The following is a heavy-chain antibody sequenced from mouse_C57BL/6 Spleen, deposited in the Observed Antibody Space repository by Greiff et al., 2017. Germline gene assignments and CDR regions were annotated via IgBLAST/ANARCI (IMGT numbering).Heavy chain of an antibody. CDR1: GYTFTDYY. J-gene: IGHJ3*01. CDR3: ARGLYYGSSYTWFAY. Sequence: DVKLVESGPVLVKPGASVKMSCKASGYTFTDYYMNWVKQSHGKSLEWIGVINPYNGGTSYNQKFKGKATLTVDKSSSTAYMELNSLTSEDSAVYYCARGLYYGSSYTWFAYWGQGTLVTVSA. V-gene: IGHV1-19*01. D-gene: IGHD1-1*01. CDR2: INPYNGGT.